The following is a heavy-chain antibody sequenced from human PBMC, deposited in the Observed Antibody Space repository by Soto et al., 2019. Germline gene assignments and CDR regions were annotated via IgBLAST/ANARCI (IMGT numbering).Heavy chain of an antibody. CDR3: AVVGDGAEYFQH. D-gene: IGHD3-10*01. V-gene: IGHV1-46*01. CDR1: GYTFTSYY. CDR2: INPSGGST. J-gene: IGHJ1*01. Sequence: QVQLVQSGAEVKKPGASVKVSCKASGYTFTSYYMHWVRQAPGQGLEWMGIINPSGGSTSYAQKFQGRXXMXRXXSTSTVYMELSSLRSEDTAVYYCAVVGDGAEYFQHWGQGTLVTVSS.